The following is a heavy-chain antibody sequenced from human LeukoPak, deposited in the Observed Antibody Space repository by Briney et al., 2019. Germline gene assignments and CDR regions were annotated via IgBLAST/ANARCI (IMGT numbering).Heavy chain of an antibody. Sequence: SETLSLTCAVYGGSFSGYYWSWLRQPPGKGLEWSGEINHSGSTNYNPSLKSRVTISVDTSKNQFSLKLSSVTAADTAVYYCARARLARAFDYWGQGTLVTVSS. CDR1: GGSFSGYY. CDR2: INHSGST. CDR3: ARARLARAFDY. J-gene: IGHJ4*02. V-gene: IGHV4-34*01.